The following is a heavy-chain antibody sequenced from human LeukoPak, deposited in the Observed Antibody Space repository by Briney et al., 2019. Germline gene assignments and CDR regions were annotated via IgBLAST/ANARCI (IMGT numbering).Heavy chain of an antibody. J-gene: IGHJ4*02. Sequence: ASVKVSCKASGYTFTSYGISWVRQAPGQGLEWMGGIIPIFGTPNYAQKFQGRVTITADESTNTAYMELSSLTSDDTAVYYCARSAEVGFPLDYWGQGSLVTVSS. V-gene: IGHV1-69*13. D-gene: IGHD3-10*01. CDR2: IIPIFGTP. CDR3: ARSAEVGFPLDY. CDR1: GYTFTSYG.